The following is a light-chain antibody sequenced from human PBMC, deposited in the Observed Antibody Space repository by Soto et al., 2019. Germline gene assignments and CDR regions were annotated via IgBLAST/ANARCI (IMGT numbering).Light chain of an antibody. V-gene: IGKV3-20*01. CDR2: GAS. J-gene: IGKJ4*01. CDR1: QSLTSSY. Sequence: ELVLTQTPGTLSLSPGERATLSCRASQSLTSSYLAWYQQKPGQAPRLLIYGASSRATGIPDRFSGSGSGTDFTLTISRLEPEDFATYYCLQHNSYPLTFAGGTKVDIK. CDR3: LQHNSYPLT.